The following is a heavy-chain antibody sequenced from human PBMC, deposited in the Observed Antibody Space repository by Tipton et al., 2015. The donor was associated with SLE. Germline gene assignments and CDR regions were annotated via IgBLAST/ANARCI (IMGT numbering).Heavy chain of an antibody. Sequence: TLSLTCTVSGDSISSSTYFWGWIRQSPGRGLEWIGSVYDNGDTYYNPSLKSRVTISLDTSKNQFSLRLNSVTAADTAVHYCARLYGSDFDFWGQGTMVIVSS. CDR1: GDSISSSTYF. D-gene: IGHD2-2*02. V-gene: IGHV4-39*07. CDR3: ARLYGSDFDF. J-gene: IGHJ3*01. CDR2: VYDNGDT.